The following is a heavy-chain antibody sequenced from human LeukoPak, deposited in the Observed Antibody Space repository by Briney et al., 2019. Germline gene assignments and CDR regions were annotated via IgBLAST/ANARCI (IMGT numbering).Heavy chain of an antibody. CDR1: GYTFTSHD. J-gene: IGHJ6*02. CDR2: MNPNSGNT. D-gene: IGHD2-2*01. V-gene: IGHV1-8*01. Sequence: ASVKVSCKASGYTFTSHDINWVRQATGQGLEWMGWMNPNSGNTGYAQKFQGRVTMTRNTSISTAYMELSSLRSEDTAVYYCARGYCSSTSCYHYYGMDVWGQGTTVTVSS. CDR3: ARGYCSSTSCYHYYGMDV.